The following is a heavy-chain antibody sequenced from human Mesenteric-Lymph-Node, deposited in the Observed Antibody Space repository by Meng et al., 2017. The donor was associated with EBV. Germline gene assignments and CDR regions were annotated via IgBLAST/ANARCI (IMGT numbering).Heavy chain of an antibody. J-gene: IGHJ4*02. CDR3: VRGELAAYG. Sequence: QLQLQESGPGLVKPSETLSLTCTVSGGSISSYYWTWIRQTPGKGLEWIGNTYHSGSTNYNPSLKSRVTISVDTSKNQFSLKLTSVTAGDTAVYYCVRGELAAYGWGQGTLVTVSS. V-gene: IGHV4-59*01. CDR2: TYHSGST. CDR1: GGSISSYY. D-gene: IGHD1-1*01.